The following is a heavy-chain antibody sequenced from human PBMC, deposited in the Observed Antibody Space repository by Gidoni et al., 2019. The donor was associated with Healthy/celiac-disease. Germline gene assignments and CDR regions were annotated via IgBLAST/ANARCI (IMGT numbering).Heavy chain of an antibody. D-gene: IGHD5-12*01. CDR2: IYPGDADT. Sequence: EVQLVQSGAEVNKPGESLTISCKGSGYSFTSYWIGWGRQMPGKGLEWMGIIYPGDADTGNSPSCQGQVTISADKSISTAYLKWSSLKASDTAMYYCARRVGVATIPTDYFDDWGQGTLVNVSS. CDR3: ARRVGVATIPTDYFDD. J-gene: IGHJ4*02. CDR1: GYSFTSYW. V-gene: IGHV5-51*03.